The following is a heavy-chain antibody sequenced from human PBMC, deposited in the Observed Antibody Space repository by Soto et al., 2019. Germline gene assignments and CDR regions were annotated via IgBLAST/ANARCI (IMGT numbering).Heavy chain of an antibody. CDR1: GVSISSYY. CDR3: ARGGVGTTQFDY. V-gene: IGHV4-4*07. D-gene: IGHD1-26*01. J-gene: IGHJ4*02. Sequence: QVQLQESGPGLVKPSETLSLTCTFSGVSISSYYWSWLRQPAGQGLEWIGRIYTSGSTNYNPSLKSRVTRTVETAKNLCSLKLSSVTAADTAIYYCARGGVGTTQFDYWGQGTLVTVSS. CDR2: IYTSGST.